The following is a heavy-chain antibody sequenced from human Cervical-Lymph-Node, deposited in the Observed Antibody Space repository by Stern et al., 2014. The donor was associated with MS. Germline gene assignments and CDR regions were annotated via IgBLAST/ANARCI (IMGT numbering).Heavy chain of an antibody. CDR1: GGSFSNSA. CDR2: IIPIFGTA. Sequence: VQLVESGAEVTKPGSSVKVSCKTSGGSFSNSAFSWIRQAPGQGLEWMGAIIPIFGTATYAQRFQGRVTISAHESTNTAYMELSSLRSEDTAVYYCATSAGFYSAMDVWGQGTTVTVSS. CDR3: ATSAGFYSAMDV. D-gene: IGHD2-21*01. J-gene: IGHJ6*02. V-gene: IGHV1-69*01.